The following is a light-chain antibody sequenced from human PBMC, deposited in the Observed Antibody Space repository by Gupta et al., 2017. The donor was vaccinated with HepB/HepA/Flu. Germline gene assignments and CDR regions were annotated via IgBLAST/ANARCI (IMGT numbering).Light chain of an antibody. CDR1: SRYVGSYNL. CDR2: DVS. V-gene: IGLV2-23*02. CDR3: CSYAGSSTYV. Sequence: QSALTQPASVSGSPGQSITISCTGTSRYVGSYNLVSWYQQHPGNAPKLMIYDVSKRPSGVSNRFSGSKAGNTASLTISGLQAEDEADYYCCSYAGSSTYVFGTGTKVTVL. J-gene: IGLJ1*01.